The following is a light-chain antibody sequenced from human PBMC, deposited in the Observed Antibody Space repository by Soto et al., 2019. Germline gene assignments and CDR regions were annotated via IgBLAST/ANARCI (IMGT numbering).Light chain of an antibody. Sequence: DIQLTQSPSFLSASVGDRVTITCRASQGISGYLAWYQQKPGKAPKLLIYAASTLQSGVPSRFSGSGSGTEFARPTSSVQPEDLATYYSQQLNSYLWTVGQGTQVEIK. CDR1: QGISGY. V-gene: IGKV1-9*01. J-gene: IGKJ1*01. CDR3: QQLNSYLWT. CDR2: AAS.